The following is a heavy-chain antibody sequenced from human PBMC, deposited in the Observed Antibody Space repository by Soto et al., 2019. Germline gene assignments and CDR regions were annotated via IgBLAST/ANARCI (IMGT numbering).Heavy chain of an antibody. CDR3: ARGLRYFDWLS. D-gene: IGHD3-9*01. V-gene: IGHV4-59*01. J-gene: IGHJ5*02. Sequence: SETLSLTCIVSGGSISGYFWSWIRQPPGKGLEWVGYIYYSGSTSYNPSLKGRVTISVDTSKNQFSLKLNSVTAADTAVYYCARGLRYFDWLSSGQGTLVPVSS. CDR2: IYYSGST. CDR1: GGSISGYF.